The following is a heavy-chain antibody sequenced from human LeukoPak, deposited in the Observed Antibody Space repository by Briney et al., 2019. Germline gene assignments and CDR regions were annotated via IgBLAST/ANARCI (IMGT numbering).Heavy chain of an antibody. CDR1: GFTFSSHG. CDR3: ARSRYSGSSVLDY. V-gene: IGHV3-30*02. Sequence: PGGSLRLSCAASGFTFSSHGMHWVRQAPGKGLEWVAFIRSDGSNKYYADSVKGRFTISRDNSKNTLYLQLNSLRAEDTAVYYCARSRYSGSSVLDYWGQGTLVTVSS. CDR2: IRSDGSNK. J-gene: IGHJ4*02. D-gene: IGHD1-26*01.